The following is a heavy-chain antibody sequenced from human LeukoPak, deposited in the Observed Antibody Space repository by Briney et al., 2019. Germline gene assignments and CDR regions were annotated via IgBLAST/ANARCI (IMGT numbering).Heavy chain of an antibody. Sequence: PGGSLRLSCAASGFTFSSYAMSWVRQAPGKGLEWVSAISGSGGSTYYADSVKGRFTISRDNAKNSLYLQMNSPRAEDTAVYYCATHCSSISCSLATFDIWGQGTMVTVSS. V-gene: IGHV3-23*01. CDR3: ATHCSSISCSLATFDI. CDR2: ISGSGGST. CDR1: GFTFSSYA. D-gene: IGHD2-2*01. J-gene: IGHJ3*02.